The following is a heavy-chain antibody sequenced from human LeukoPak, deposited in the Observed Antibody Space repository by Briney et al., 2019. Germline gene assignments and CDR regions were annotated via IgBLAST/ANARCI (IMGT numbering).Heavy chain of an antibody. Sequence: SETLSLTCTVSGGSISSYYWSWIRQPPGKGLEWIGYIYYSGSTNYNPSLKSRVTMSVDTSKNQFSLKLSSVTAADTAVYYCARDTRYSGYDYFDYWGQGTLVTVPS. D-gene: IGHD5-12*01. J-gene: IGHJ4*02. CDR2: IYYSGST. CDR3: ARDTRYSGYDYFDY. V-gene: IGHV4-59*12. CDR1: GGSISSYY.